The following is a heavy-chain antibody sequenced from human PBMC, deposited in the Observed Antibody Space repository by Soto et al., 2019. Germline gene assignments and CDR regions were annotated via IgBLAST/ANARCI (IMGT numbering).Heavy chain of an antibody. J-gene: IGHJ4*02. Sequence: QVQLVQSGAEVRQPASSVKVSCKTSGGTFSSYAISWVRQAPGQGLEWMGGIVPIVDTSTYAQKFQGRVTITADESTNTVSMELSSLRSADTAVYYCVRVVATPGHLDNCGQGALVSVSS. V-gene: IGHV1-69*12. CDR1: GGTFSSYA. D-gene: IGHD1-26*01. CDR3: VRVVATPGHLDN. CDR2: IVPIVDTS.